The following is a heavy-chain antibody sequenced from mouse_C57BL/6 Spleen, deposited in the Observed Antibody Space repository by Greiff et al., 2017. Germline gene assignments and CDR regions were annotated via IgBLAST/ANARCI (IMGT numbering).Heavy chain of an antibody. Sequence: EADGGLVQPKGSLKLSCAASGFTFNTYAMHWVRQAPGKGLEWVARIRSKSRNYATYYADSGKDRFTISRDDSQSMLYLQMNNLKTEDTAMYYCVRGDYALYDYYAMDYWGQGTSVTVSA. V-gene: IGHV10-3*01. CDR3: VRGDYALYDYYAMDY. J-gene: IGHJ4*01. CDR2: IRSKSRNYAT. CDR1: GFTFNTYA. D-gene: IGHD1-1*01.